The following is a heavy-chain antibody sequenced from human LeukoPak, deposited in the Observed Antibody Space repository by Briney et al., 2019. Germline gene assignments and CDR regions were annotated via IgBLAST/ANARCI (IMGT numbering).Heavy chain of an antibody. CDR2: ISSSSNTI. Sequence: GGSLRLSCAASGFTFDDYAMHWVRQAPGKGLEWVSHISSSSNTIYYADSVKGRFTISRDNAKNSLYLQMNSLRAEDTAVYYCGYDSSGYYRVGAFDIWGQGTMVTVSS. J-gene: IGHJ3*02. V-gene: IGHV3-48*01. D-gene: IGHD3-22*01. CDR3: GYDSSGYYRVGAFDI. CDR1: GFTFDDYA.